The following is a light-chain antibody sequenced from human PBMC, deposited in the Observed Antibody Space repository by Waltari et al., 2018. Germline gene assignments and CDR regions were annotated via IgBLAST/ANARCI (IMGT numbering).Light chain of an antibody. CDR2: GAS. CDR3: QHYHQWPPYT. V-gene: IGKV3-15*01. CDR1: PTISYN. Sequence: EIVLTQSPSTLSVSPGERAIRSCRASPTISYNLAWYQQRPGQPPRLLIYGASARAAAIPVRFSGSGSGTEFTLTISGLQSEDFAVYYCQHYHQWPPYTFGQGTKVE. J-gene: IGKJ2*01.